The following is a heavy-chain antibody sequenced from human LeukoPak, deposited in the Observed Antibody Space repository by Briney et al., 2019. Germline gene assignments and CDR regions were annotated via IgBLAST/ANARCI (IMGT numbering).Heavy chain of an antibody. V-gene: IGHV4-61*01. D-gene: IGHD3-22*01. J-gene: IGHJ4*02. CDR1: GGSVSSGSYY. CDR3: ARDGGYYDSSGYFDY. Sequence: SETLSLTCTVSGGSVSSGSYYWSWIRQPPGTGLEWIGYIYYSGSTNYNPSLKSRVTISVDTSKNQFSLKLSSVTAADTAVYYCARDGGYYDSSGYFDYWGQGTLVTVSS. CDR2: IYYSGST.